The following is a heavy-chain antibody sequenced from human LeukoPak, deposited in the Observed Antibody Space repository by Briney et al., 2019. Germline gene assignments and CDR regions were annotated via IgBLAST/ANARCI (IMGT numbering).Heavy chain of an antibody. V-gene: IGHV2-5*02. CDR1: GFSLSTSGVG. Sequence: SGPTLVNPTQTLTLTCTFSGFSLSTSGVGVGWIRQPPGKALEWLALIYWDDDKRYSPSLKSRLTITKDTSKNQVVLTMTNMDPVDTATYYCAHRPRGRTGYSSSWHFDYWGQGTLVTVSS. CDR3: AHRPRGRTGYSSSWHFDY. D-gene: IGHD6-13*01. J-gene: IGHJ4*02. CDR2: IYWDDDK.